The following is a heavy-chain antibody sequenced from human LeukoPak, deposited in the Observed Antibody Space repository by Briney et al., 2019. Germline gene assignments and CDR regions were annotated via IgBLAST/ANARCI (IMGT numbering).Heavy chain of an antibody. CDR2: ISCSDGST. CDR3: AKVETSGGANCYALDY. Sequence: LPGGSLRLSCAASGFTFISYAMTWVRQAPDKGLELVSAISCSDGSTYYADSVKGRFTISRDDSQNTLYLQMNSLSAEDTAVYYCAKVETSGGANCYALDYWGQGTLVTVSS. V-gene: IGHV3-23*01. CDR1: GFTFISYA. D-gene: IGHD2-2*01. J-gene: IGHJ4*02.